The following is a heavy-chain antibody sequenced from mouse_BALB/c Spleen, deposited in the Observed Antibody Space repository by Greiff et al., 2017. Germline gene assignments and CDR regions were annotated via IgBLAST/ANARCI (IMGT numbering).Heavy chain of an antibody. Sequence: EVKLEESGGGLVKLGGSLKLSCAASGFTFSSYYMSWVRQTPEKRLELVAAINSNGGSTYYPDTVKGRFTISRDNAKNTLYLQMSSLKSEDTALYYCARRGTGAMDYWGQGTSVTVSS. V-gene: IGHV5-6-2*01. CDR3: ARRGTGAMDY. D-gene: IGHD3-3*01. CDR1: GFTFSSYY. CDR2: INSNGGST. J-gene: IGHJ4*01.